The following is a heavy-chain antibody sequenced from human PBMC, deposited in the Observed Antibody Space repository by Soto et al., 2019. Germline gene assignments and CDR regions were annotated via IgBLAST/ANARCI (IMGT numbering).Heavy chain of an antibody. Sequence: EVQLVESGGGLVQPGGSLRLSCAASGFTFSSYAMHWVLQAPGKGLEYVSAISSNGGSTYYANSVKGRFTISRDNSKNTLYLQMGSLRAEDMAVYYCARGHRDIVVVRGAFDIWGQGTMVTVSS. D-gene: IGHD2-15*01. CDR3: ARGHRDIVVVRGAFDI. CDR2: ISSNGGST. J-gene: IGHJ3*02. V-gene: IGHV3-64*01. CDR1: GFTFSSYA.